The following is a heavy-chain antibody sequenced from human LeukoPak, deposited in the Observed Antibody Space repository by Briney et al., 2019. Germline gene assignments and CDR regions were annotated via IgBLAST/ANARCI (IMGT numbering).Heavy chain of an antibody. CDR3: ARDLGLLWFGEPPVGAFDI. CDR1: GYTFTGYY. Sequence: ASVKVSCKASGYTFTGYYMHWVRQAAGQGLEWMGWINPNSGGTNYAQKFQGWVTMTRDTSISTAYMELSRLRSDDTAVYYCARDLGLLWFGEPPVGAFDIWGQGTMVTVSS. D-gene: IGHD3-10*01. CDR2: INPNSGGT. J-gene: IGHJ3*02. V-gene: IGHV1-2*04.